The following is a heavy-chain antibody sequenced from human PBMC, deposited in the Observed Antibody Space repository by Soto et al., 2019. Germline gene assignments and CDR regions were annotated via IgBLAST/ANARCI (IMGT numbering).Heavy chain of an antibody. CDR2: IWYDGSNK. CDR3: ARETAQQYNWFDP. D-gene: IGHD4-4*01. Sequence: VGSLRLSCAASGFTFSSYGMHWVRQAPGKGLEWVAVIWYDGSNKYYADSVKGRFTISRDNSKNTLYLQMNSLRAEDTAVYYCARETAQQYNWFDPWGQGTLDTVSS. CDR1: GFTFSSYG. J-gene: IGHJ5*02. V-gene: IGHV3-33*01.